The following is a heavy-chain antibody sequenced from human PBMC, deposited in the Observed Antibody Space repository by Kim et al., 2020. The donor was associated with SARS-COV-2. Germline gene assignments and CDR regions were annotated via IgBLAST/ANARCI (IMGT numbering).Heavy chain of an antibody. D-gene: IGHD3-3*01. J-gene: IGHJ5*02. CDR3: TTDPGRGYDFWHWFDP. CDR2: IKSKTDGGTT. V-gene: IGHV3-15*01. Sequence: GGSLRLSCAASGFTFSNAWMSWVRQAPGKGLEWVGRIKSKTDGGTTDYAAPVKGRFTISRDDSKNTLYLQMNSLKTEDTAVYYCTTDPGRGYDFWHWFDPWGQGTLVTVSS. CDR1: GFTFSNAW.